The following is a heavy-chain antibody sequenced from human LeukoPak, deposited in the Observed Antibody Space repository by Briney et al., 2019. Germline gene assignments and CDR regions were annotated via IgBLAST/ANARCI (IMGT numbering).Heavy chain of an antibody. J-gene: IGHJ6*03. CDR2: ISSSGSTI. Sequence: PGGSLRLSCAASGFTFSDYYMSWIRQAPGKGLEWVSYISSSGSTIYYADSVKGRFTISRDNAKNSLYLQMNSLRAEDTAAYYCARVNYDFWSGPLGYMDVWGKGTTVTVSS. V-gene: IGHV3-11*04. CDR1: GFTFSDYY. D-gene: IGHD3-3*01. CDR3: ARVNYDFWSGPLGYMDV.